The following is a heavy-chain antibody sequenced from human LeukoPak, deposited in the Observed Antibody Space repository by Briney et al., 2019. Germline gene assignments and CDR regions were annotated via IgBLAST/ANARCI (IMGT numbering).Heavy chain of an antibody. V-gene: IGHV4-59*01. CDR2: IFYSGST. CDR1: GASIRSFY. Sequence: SETLSLTCTLPGASIRSFYWCWIRQPPGKGLEWIGYIFYSGSTNYNPSLKSRLTISSDTSINQLSLNLRSVTAADTAVYYCARTGGGYSFDSGGQGTLVTVSS. CDR3: ARTGGGYSFDS. D-gene: IGHD3-22*01. J-gene: IGHJ4*02.